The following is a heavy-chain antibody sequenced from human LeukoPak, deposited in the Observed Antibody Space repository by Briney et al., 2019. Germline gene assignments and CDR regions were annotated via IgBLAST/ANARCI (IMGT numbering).Heavy chain of an antibody. CDR2: ISSSSSYI. V-gene: IGHV3-21*04. D-gene: IGHD6-19*01. CDR3: AKGKGQWLVFDY. Sequence: GGSLRLSCAASGFTFSSYSMNWVRQAPGKGLEWVSSISSSSSYIYYADSVKGRFTISRDNAKNSLYLQMNSLRAEDTAVYYCAKGKGQWLVFDYWGQGTLVTVSS. CDR1: GFTFSSYS. J-gene: IGHJ4*02.